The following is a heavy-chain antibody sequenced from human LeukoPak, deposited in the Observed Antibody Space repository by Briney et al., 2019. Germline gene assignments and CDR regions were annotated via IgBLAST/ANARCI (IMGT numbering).Heavy chain of an antibody. D-gene: IGHD6-13*01. V-gene: IGHV4-39*07. CDR3: ARGPGIADYYFDY. CDR1: GGSISSNSYY. Sequence: PSETLSLTCTVSGGSISSNSYYWGWIRQPPGEGLEWIGSIYYSGSTYYNPSLKSRVTISVDTSKNQFSLKLSSVTAADTAVYYCARGPGIADYYFDYWGQGTLVTVSS. CDR2: IYYSGST. J-gene: IGHJ4*02.